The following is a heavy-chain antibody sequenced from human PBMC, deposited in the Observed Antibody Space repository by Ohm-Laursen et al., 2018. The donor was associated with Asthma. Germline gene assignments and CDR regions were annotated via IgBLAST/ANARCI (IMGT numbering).Heavy chain of an antibody. CDR2: ISTSGSTM. J-gene: IGHJ4*02. CDR1: GFTFSSYN. Sequence: SLRLSCAASGFTFSSYNMSWVRQAPGKGLEWIAYISTSGSTMYYADSVKGRFTISRDNAKSSLYLQMNSLTAEDTAVYYCARDPPVTTVTTGEYFDHWGQGTLVTVSS. V-gene: IGHV3-11*01. CDR3: ARDPPVTTVTTGEYFDH. D-gene: IGHD4-17*01.